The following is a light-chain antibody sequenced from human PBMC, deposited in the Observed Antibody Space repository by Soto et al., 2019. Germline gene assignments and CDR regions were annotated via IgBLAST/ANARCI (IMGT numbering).Light chain of an antibody. Sequence: AIQMTQSPSSLSAAVGDRVTITCRASQDIRNELGWYQQKPGKAPNLLIYAASSLHTGVPSRFSGSGSGSYFTLPISGLQPDGFATYYCLQDYNSPRTFGRGTKEQVK. V-gene: IGKV1-6*02. CDR3: LQDYNSPRT. J-gene: IGKJ1*01. CDR2: AAS. CDR1: QDIRNE.